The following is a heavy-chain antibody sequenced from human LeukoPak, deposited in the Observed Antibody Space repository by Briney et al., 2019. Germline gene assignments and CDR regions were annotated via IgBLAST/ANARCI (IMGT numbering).Heavy chain of an antibody. V-gene: IGHV3-21*01. J-gene: IGHJ4*02. CDR1: GLTFSSYS. Sequence: PGGSLRLSCAASGLTFSSYSMNWVRQAPGKGLEWVSSISSSSSYIYYADSVKGRFTISRDNAKNSLYLQMNNLRAEDAAVYYCARVLYSNSNFDYWGQGTLVTVSS. D-gene: IGHD6-6*01. CDR2: ISSSSSYI. CDR3: ARVLYSNSNFDY.